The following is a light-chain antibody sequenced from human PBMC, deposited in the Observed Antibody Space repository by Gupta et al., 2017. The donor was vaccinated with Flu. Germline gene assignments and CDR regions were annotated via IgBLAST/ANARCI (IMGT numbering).Light chain of an antibody. CDR2: RNN. Sequence: QSLLTQPPSASGPPGQRVTISCSGSSSNIGSNYVYWYQQLPGTAPKLLIYRNNQRPSGVPDRFSGSKSGTSASLAISGLRAEDEADYYCAAWDDSLSGPVFGGGTKLTVL. CDR1: SSNIGSNY. CDR3: AAWDDSLSGPV. J-gene: IGLJ2*01. V-gene: IGLV1-47*01.